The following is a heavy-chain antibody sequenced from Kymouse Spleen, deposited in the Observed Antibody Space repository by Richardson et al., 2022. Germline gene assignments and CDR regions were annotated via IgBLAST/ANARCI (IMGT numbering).Heavy chain of an antibody. V-gene: IGHV3-73*02. J-gene: IGHJ4*02. Sequence: EVQLVESGGGLVQPGGSLKLSCAASGFTFSGSAMHWVRQASGKGLEWVGRIRSKANSYATAYAASVKGRFTISRDDSKNTAYLQMNSLKTEDTAVYYCTRHGGIPFDYWGQGTLVTVSS. CDR3: TRHGGIPFDY. CDR2: IRSKANSYAT. D-gene: IGHD3-16*02. CDR1: GFTFSGSA.